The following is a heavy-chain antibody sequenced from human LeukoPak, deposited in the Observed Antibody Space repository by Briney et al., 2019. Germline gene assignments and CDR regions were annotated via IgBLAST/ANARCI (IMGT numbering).Heavy chain of an antibody. CDR3: ATRPIFGWAFDI. V-gene: IGHV1-69*13. J-gene: IGHJ3*02. CDR1: GGTFSSYA. CDR2: IIPIFGTA. D-gene: IGHD3-3*01. Sequence: GASVKVSCKASGGTFSSYAISWVRQAPGQGLEWMGGIIPIFGTANYAQKFQGRVTITADESTSTAYMELSSLRSEDTAVYYCATRPIFGWAFDIWGQGTMVTVSS.